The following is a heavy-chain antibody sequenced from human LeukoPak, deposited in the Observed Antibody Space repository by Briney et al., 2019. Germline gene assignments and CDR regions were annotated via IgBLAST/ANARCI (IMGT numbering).Heavy chain of an antibody. V-gene: IGHV1-18*01. CDR3: ARGTISPMDV. J-gene: IGHJ6*03. D-gene: IGHD3-3*01. Sequence: ASVKVSCKASGYTFTSYGNSWVRQAPGQGREWMGWISAYNGNTNYAQKFQGRVTMTTDTSTSTAYMELRSLRSDGTAVYYCARGTISPMDVWGKGTTVTVSS. CDR2: ISAYNGNT. CDR1: GYTFTSYG.